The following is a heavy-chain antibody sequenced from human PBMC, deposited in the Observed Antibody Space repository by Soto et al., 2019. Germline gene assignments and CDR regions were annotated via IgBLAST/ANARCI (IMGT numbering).Heavy chain of an antibody. CDR1: GFTFSTYW. CDR2: ISTDGSTT. J-gene: IGHJ6*02. D-gene: IGHD6-13*01. Sequence: EVQLVESGGGLVQPGGSLRLSCAASGFTFSTYWMHWVRQATGKGLVWVSRISTDGSTTNYADSVKGRFTISRDNAKNTLYLQMNSLRAEDTAVYHCAIAAAGTRNAMHVWGQGFTVSVSS. CDR3: AIAAAGTRNAMHV. V-gene: IGHV3-74*01.